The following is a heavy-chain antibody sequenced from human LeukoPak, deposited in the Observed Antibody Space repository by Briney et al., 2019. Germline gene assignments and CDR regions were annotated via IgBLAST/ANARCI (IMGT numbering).Heavy chain of an antibody. CDR2: ISAYNGNT. Sequence: ASVKVSCKASGYTFTSYGISWVRQAPGQGLEWMGWISAYNGNTNYAQKFQGRVTMTRDTSTSTVYMELSSLRSEDTAVYYCARGLKAGDYWGQGTLVTVSS. V-gene: IGHV1-18*01. CDR3: ARGLKAGDY. CDR1: GYTFTSYG. J-gene: IGHJ4*02.